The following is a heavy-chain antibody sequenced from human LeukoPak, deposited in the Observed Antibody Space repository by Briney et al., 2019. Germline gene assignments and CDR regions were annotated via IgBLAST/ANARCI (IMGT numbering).Heavy chain of an antibody. CDR1: GGSFSGYY. D-gene: IGHD2-15*01. CDR3: AKQLGYCSDGSCYFPY. CDR2: ISNNGGYT. J-gene: IGHJ4*02. V-gene: IGHV3-23*01. Sequence: ETLSLTCAVYGGSFSGYYWSWVRQAPGKGLEWVSAISNNGGYTYYADSVQGRFTISRDNSKSTLCLQMNSLRAEDTAVYYCAKQLGYCSDGSCYFPYWGQGTLVTVSS.